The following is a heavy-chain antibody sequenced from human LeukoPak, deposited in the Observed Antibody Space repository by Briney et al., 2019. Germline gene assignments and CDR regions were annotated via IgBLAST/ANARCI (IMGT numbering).Heavy chain of an antibody. CDR2: ISGSGGST. D-gene: IGHD3-3*01. CDR3: AKTYDFWSGYYDY. Sequence: XAMXWXRQXPXXXXEXVSAISGSGGSTYYPDSVKGRFTISRDNSKNTLYLQMNSLRAEDTAVYYCAKTYDFWSGYYDYWGQGTLVTVSS. CDR1: XA. J-gene: IGHJ4*02. V-gene: IGHV3-23*01.